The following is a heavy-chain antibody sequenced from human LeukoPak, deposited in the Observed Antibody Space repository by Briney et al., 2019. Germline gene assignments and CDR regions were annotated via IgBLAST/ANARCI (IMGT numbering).Heavy chain of an antibody. D-gene: IGHD6-19*01. CDR3: ARGGSGWTGYFDY. Sequence: PSETLSLTCTVSGGSISSYYWGWIRQPPGKGLEWIGYIYYSGSTNYNPSLKSRVTISVDTSKNQFSLKLSSVTAADTAVYYCARGGSGWTGYFDYWGQGTLVTVSS. V-gene: IGHV4-59*01. CDR2: IYYSGST. CDR1: GGSISSYY. J-gene: IGHJ4*02.